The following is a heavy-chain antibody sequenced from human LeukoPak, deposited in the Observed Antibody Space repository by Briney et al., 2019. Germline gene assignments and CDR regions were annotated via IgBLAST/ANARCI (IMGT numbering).Heavy chain of an antibody. CDR2: INHSGST. CDR3: ARGRGVATTNFAY. Sequence: SETLSLTRAVYGGSFSGYYWSWIRQPPGKGLEWIGEINHSGSTNYNPSLKSRVTISVDTSKNQFSLKLSSVTAADTAVYYCARGRGVATTNFAYWGQGTLVTVSS. V-gene: IGHV4-34*01. D-gene: IGHD5-12*01. J-gene: IGHJ4*02. CDR1: GGSFSGYY.